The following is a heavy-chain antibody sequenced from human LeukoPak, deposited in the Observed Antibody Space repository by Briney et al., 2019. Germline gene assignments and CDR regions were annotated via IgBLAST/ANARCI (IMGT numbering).Heavy chain of an antibody. D-gene: IGHD5-24*01. CDR2: IYYSGTT. V-gene: IGHV4-39*01. CDR1: RVSISSSSYY. CDR3: ANLRWLQFNSYYFDF. J-gene: IGHJ4*02. Sequence: SETLSLTCTVSRVSISSSSYYWGWIRQPPGRGLEWIGTIYYSGTTYYNPSLKSLVIISVATSKNQFSLKLNSVTAADTAVYYCANLRWLQFNSYYFDFWGQGTLVTVSS.